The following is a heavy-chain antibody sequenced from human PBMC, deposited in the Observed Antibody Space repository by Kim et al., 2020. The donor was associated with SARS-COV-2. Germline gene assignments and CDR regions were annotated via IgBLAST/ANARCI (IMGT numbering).Heavy chain of an antibody. J-gene: IGHJ4*02. CDR3: AREGVLRYFDWLSSNYFDY. CDR1: GFTFSSYS. V-gene: IGHV3-21*01. Sequence: GGSLRLSCAASGFTFSSYSMNWVRQAPGKGLEWVSSISSSSSYIYYADSVKGRFTISRDNAKNSLYLQMNSLRAEDTAVYYCAREGVLRYFDWLSSNYFDYWGQGTLVTVSS. D-gene: IGHD3-9*01. CDR2: ISSSSSYI.